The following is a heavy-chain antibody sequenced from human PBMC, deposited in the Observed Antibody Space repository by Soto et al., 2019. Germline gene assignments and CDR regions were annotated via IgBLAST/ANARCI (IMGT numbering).Heavy chain of an antibody. CDR3: ARGGFGYSGYVVPSSRAYNAY. CDR1: GGSFSGYY. Sequence: SETLSLACAVYGGSFSGYYWSWIRQPPGKGLEWIGEINHSGSTNYNPSLKSRVTISVDTSKNQFSLKLSSVTAADTAVYYCARGGFGYSGYVVPSSRAYNAYWGQGTLVTVSS. D-gene: IGHD5-12*01. V-gene: IGHV4-34*01. CDR2: INHSGST. J-gene: IGHJ4*02.